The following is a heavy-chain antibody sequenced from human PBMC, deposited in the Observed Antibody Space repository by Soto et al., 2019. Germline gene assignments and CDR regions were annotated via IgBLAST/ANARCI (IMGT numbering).Heavy chain of an antibody. CDR2: ITGSGGST. CDR3: AKGGYYDFWSGYQDFYFDY. D-gene: IGHD3-3*01. V-gene: IGHV3-23*01. J-gene: IGHJ4*02. Sequence: LRLSCAASGFTFSSYAMSWVRQAPGKGLEWVSAITGSGGSTYYADSVKGRFTISRDNSKNTLYLQMNSLRAEDTAVYYCAKGGYYDFWSGYQDFYFDYWGQGTLVTVSS. CDR1: GFTFSSYA.